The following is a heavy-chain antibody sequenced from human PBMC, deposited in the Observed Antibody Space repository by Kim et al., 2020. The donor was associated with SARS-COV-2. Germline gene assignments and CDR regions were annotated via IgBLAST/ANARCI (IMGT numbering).Heavy chain of an antibody. CDR2: ISYDGSNK. J-gene: IGHJ4*02. CDR1: GFTFSSYG. V-gene: IGHV3-30*18. CDR3: AKAFPPKYQLLRKGAFDY. Sequence: GGSLRLSCAASGFTFSSYGMHWVRQAPGKGLEWVAVISYDGSNKYYADSVKGRFTISRDNSKNTLYLQINSLRAEVTAVYYCAKAFPPKYQLLRKGAFDYWGQGTLVTVSS. D-gene: IGHD2-2*01.